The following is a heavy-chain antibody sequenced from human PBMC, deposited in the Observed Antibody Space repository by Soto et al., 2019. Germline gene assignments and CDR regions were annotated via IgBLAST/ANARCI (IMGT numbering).Heavy chain of an antibody. CDR1: GFTFTNHN. Sequence: EVQLVESGGLVKPGGSLRLSCAASGFTFTNHNMNWVRQAPGKGLEWVSSISSSSSFRNYADSVKGRFSISRDNDKNLVYLQMDSLRAEDTAVYYCARDPPLSVLVVVATDDFWGQGTLVTVSS. J-gene: IGHJ4*02. D-gene: IGHD2-21*01. V-gene: IGHV3-21*02. CDR3: ARDPPLSVLVVVATDDF. CDR2: ISSSSSFR.